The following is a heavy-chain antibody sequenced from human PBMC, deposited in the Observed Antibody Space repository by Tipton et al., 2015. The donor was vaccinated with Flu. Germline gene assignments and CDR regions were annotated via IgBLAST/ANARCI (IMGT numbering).Heavy chain of an antibody. CDR1: GGSISSGDYY. CDR3: ARAGGYYDSSGWFDL. V-gene: IGHV4-30-4*01. J-gene: IGHJ2*01. D-gene: IGHD3-22*01. CDR2: IYYSGST. Sequence: TLSLTCTVSGGSISSGDYYWSWIRQPPGKGLEWIGYIYYSGSTYYNPSLKSRVTISVDTSKNQFSLKLSSVTAADTAVYYCARAGGYYDSSGWFDLWGRGTLVTVSS.